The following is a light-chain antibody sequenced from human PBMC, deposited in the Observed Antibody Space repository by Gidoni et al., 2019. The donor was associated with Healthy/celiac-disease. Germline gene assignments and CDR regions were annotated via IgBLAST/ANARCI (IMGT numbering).Light chain of an antibody. V-gene: IGLV2-14*01. CDR1: SSDVGGYN. J-gene: IGLJ1*01. Sequence: QSALTQPASVSGSPGQSITISCTGTSSDVGGYNVSWYQQHPGKAPKLMIYEVTNRPSGVSNRFSGSKSGSAASLTISVLQAEDEADYDCSSYRSSSASYVFGTGTRVTVL. CDR3: SSYRSSSASYV. CDR2: EVT.